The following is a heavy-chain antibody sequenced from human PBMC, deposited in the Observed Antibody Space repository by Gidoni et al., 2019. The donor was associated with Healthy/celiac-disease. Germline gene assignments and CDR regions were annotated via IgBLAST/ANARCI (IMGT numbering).Heavy chain of an antibody. Sequence: SYGMHWVRQAPGKGLEWVAVIWYDGSNKYYADSVKGRFTISRDNSKNTLYLQMNSLRAEDTAVYYCARELPDTVTTLVYYYYYGMDVWGQGTTVTVSS. J-gene: IGHJ6*02. CDR1: SYG. D-gene: IGHD4-4*01. V-gene: IGHV3-33*01. CDR2: IWYDGSNK. CDR3: ARELPDTVTTLVYYYYYGMDV.